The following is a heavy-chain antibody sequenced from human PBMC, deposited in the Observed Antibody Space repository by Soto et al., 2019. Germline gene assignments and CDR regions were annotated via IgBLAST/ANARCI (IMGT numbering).Heavy chain of an antibody. J-gene: IGHJ6*02. CDR2: IIPIFGTA. D-gene: IGHD6-6*01. CDR3: ARLTYSSSHQDYYYGMDV. V-gene: IGHV1-69*13. Sequence: SVKVSCKASGGTFSSYAISWVRQAPGQGLEWMGGIIPIFGTANYAQKFQGRVTITADESTSTAYMELSSLRSEDTAVYYSARLTYSSSHQDYYYGMDVWGQGTTVTVSS. CDR1: GGTFSSYA.